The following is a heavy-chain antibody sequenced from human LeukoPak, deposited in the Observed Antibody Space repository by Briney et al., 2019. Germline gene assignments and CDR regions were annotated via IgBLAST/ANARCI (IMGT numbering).Heavy chain of an antibody. CDR1: GFTFTNAW. Sequence: PGGSLRLSCAASGFTFTNAWMSWVRQAPGKGLEWVGRIKSKTDGGTADYAAPVKGRFTISRDDSKNTLYLQMNSLKTEDTAVYYCTKYYYDSSGYLYYFDYWGRGTLVTVSS. CDR2: IKSKTDGGTA. D-gene: IGHD3-22*01. V-gene: IGHV3-15*01. J-gene: IGHJ4*02. CDR3: TKYYYDSSGYLYYFDY.